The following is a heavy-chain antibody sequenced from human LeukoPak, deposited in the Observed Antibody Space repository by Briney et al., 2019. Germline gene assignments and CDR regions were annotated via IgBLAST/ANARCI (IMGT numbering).Heavy chain of an antibody. CDR1: GGSFSGYY. V-gene: IGHV4-34*01. D-gene: IGHD3-10*01. CDR3: ARGSHMVRGDNWFDP. J-gene: IGHJ5*02. Sequence: SETLCLTCAVYGGSFSGYYWSWIRQPPGKGLEWIGEINHSGSTNYNPSLKSRVTISVDTSKNQFSLKLSSVTAADTAVYYCARGSHMVRGDNWFDPWGQGTLVTVSS. CDR2: INHSGST.